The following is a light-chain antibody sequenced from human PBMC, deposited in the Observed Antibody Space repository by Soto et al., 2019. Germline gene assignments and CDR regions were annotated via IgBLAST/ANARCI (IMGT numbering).Light chain of an antibody. CDR3: QQADTFTPT. CDR1: QSISSW. J-gene: IGKJ2*01. CDR2: TAS. V-gene: IGKV1-12*01. Sequence: DIQMTQSPSTLSASVGDRVTITCGASQSISSWLAWYQKKPGKAPNLLIHTASSLERGVPSRFSGGGSATDFNLTISRLQAEDFATYFCQQADTFTPTFGQGTKVDIK.